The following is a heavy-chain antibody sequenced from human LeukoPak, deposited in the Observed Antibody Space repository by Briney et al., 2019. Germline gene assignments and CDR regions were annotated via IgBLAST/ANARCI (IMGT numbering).Heavy chain of an antibody. V-gene: IGHV3-15*01. CDR2: IKSKTDGGTT. CDR3: TTVSDYDYVWGSYRPEA. D-gene: IGHD3-16*02. J-gene: IGHJ5*02. CDR1: GFTVGNAW. Sequence: GGSLRLSCAASGFTVGNAWMSWVRQAPGKGLEWVGRIKSKTDGGTTDYAAPVKGRFTISRDDSKNTLYLQMNSLKTEDTAVYYCTTVSDYDYVWGSYRPEAWGQGTLVTVSS.